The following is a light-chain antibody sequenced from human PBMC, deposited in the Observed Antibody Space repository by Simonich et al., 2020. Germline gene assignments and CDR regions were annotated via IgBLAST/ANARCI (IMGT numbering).Light chain of an antibody. J-gene: IGKJ1*01. CDR2: KAS. CDR1: QSISSW. V-gene: IGKV1-5*03. Sequence: DIQMTQVPSTLSAYVGDRVTITCRASQSISSWLAWYQQKPGKAPKLLIYKASSLESGVPSRFSCSGSGTEFTLTISSLQPDDFATYYCQQYNSYSRTFGQGTKVEIK. CDR3: QQYNSYSRT.